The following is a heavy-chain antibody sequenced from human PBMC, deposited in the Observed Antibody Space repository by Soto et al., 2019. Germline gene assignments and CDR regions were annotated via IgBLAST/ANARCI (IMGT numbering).Heavy chain of an antibody. CDR1: GFTFSSYW. CDR3: ARVRSERYWGLDV. V-gene: IGHV3-7*05. D-gene: IGHD2-8*02. CDR2: IKQDETEK. J-gene: IGHJ6*01. Sequence: EVQLVESGGGLVQPGGSLRLSCAASGFTFSSYWMSWVRQAPGKGLVWVANIKQDETEKYYVDSVKGRFAISRDNAKNSLYLQMDSVSAEDTAGYYGARVRSERYWGLDVWGQGPTVTVSS.